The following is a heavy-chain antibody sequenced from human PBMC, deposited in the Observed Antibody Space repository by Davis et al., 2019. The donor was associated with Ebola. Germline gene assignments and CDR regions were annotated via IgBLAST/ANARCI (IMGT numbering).Heavy chain of an antibody. Sequence: GESLKISCAASGFTFSSYAMSWVRQAPGKGLEWVSAISGSGGSTYYADSVKGRFTISRDNSKNTLYLQMNSLRAEGTAVYYCAKVRAAAGNKIHLNYFDYWGQGTLVTVSS. V-gene: IGHV3-23*01. D-gene: IGHD6-13*01. CDR3: AKVRAAAGNKIHLNYFDY. J-gene: IGHJ4*02. CDR1: GFTFSSYA. CDR2: ISGSGGST.